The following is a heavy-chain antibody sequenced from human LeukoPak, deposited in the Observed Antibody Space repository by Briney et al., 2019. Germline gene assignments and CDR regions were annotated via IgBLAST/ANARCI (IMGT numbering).Heavy chain of an antibody. J-gene: IGHJ5*02. CDR1: GGSISSYY. V-gene: IGHV4-59*01. D-gene: IGHD3-10*01. CDR2: IFYSGST. Sequence: SETLSLTCTVSGGSISSYYWSWIRQPPRKGREWIGYIFYSGSTNYTPSLKRQVTISVDPSKNQVSLRLSSVTAADTAVYYCARDLGSGPMVRGVIPPWGQGTLLTVSS. CDR3: ARDLGSGPMVRGVIPP.